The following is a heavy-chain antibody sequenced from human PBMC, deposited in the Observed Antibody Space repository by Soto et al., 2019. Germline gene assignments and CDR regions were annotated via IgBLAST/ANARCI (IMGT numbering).Heavy chain of an antibody. CDR3: ARGYVTYDLELINFDY. V-gene: IGHV4-31*03. CDR1: GGSISSGGYY. J-gene: IGHJ4*02. Sequence: QVQLQESGPGLVKPSQTLSLTCTVSGGSISSGGYYWSWLRQHPGQGLEWIGYIYYSGSTYYNPSLKSRVTMSADTPKNLFALKLGSETAADTAVYYCARGYVTYDLELINFDYWGQGTMVTVSS. D-gene: IGHD1-26*01. CDR2: IYYSGST.